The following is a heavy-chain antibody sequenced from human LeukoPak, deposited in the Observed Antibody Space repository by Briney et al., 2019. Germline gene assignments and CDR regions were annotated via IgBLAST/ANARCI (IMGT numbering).Heavy chain of an antibody. Sequence: ASVKVSCKASGYTFTGYYMHWVRQAPGQGLEWMGWINPNSGGTNYAQKFQGRVTMTRDTSISTAYMELSSLRSEDTAVYYCATYRGALYAFDIWGQGTMVTVSS. J-gene: IGHJ3*02. CDR3: ATYRGALYAFDI. D-gene: IGHD1-26*01. V-gene: IGHV1-2*02. CDR1: GYTFTGYY. CDR2: INPNSGGT.